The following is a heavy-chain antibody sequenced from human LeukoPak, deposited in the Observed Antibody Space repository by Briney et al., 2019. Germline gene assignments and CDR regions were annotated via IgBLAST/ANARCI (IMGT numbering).Heavy chain of an antibody. CDR1: GGSISSGGYY. D-gene: IGHD2-21*02. Sequence: SQTLSLTCTVSGGSISSGGYYWSWIRQPPGKGLEWIGYIYHSGSTYYNPSLKSRVTISVDRSKNQFSLKLSSVTAADTAVYYCARSGGDFTWFDPWGQGTLVTVSS. V-gene: IGHV4-30-2*01. CDR2: IYHSGST. CDR3: ARSGGDFTWFDP. J-gene: IGHJ5*02.